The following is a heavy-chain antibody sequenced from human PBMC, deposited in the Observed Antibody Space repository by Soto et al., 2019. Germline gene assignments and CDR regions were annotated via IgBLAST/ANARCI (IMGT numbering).Heavy chain of an antibody. CDR2: ISYDGSNK. CDR3: AKDVVVAAKRPYYFDY. J-gene: IGHJ4*02. D-gene: IGHD2-15*01. CDR1: GFTFSSYG. Sequence: GGSLRLSCAASGFTFSSYGMHWVRQAPGKGLEWVAVISYDGSNKYYADSVKGRFTISRDNSKNTLYLQMNSLRAEDTAVYYCAKDVVVAAKRPYYFDYWGQGTLVTVSS. V-gene: IGHV3-30*18.